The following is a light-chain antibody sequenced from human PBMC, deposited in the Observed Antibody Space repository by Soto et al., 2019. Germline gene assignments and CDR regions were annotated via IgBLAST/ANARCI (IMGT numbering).Light chain of an antibody. CDR2: EVS. Sequence: QSALTQPASVSGSPGQSITISCTGTSSDTGAYNSVSWYQQYPGRAPKLMIYEVSNRPSGVSARFSASKSGNTASLTISGLQAEDEADYYCNSRGGSRPYYVFGTGTKVTVL. CDR1: SSDTGAYNS. CDR3: NSRGGSRPYYV. J-gene: IGLJ1*01. V-gene: IGLV2-14*01.